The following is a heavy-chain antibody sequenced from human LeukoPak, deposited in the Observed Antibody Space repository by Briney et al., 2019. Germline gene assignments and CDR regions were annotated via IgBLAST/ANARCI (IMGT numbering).Heavy chain of an antibody. J-gene: IGHJ4*02. CDR1: GXTFTSYD. Sequence: SCXASGXTFTSYDXNWVRQAXXXXXXXXGWMNPNSGNTGYAQKFQGRVTITRNTSISTAYMELSSLRSEDTAVYYCARLSGGRGTDFDYWGQGTLVTVSS. V-gene: IGHV1-8*03. CDR3: ARLSGGRGTDFDY. CDR2: MNPNSGNT. D-gene: IGHD3-16*01.